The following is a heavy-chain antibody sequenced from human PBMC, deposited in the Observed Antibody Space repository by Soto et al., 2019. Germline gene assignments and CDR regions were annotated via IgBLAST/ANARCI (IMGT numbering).Heavy chain of an antibody. CDR3: TRVGGSVSGMDV. J-gene: IGHJ6*02. V-gene: IGHV3-74*01. Sequence: EVQLVESGGGLVQPGGSLRLSCAASGFTFSSYWMHWVRQAPGKGLVWVSRIDNAGSSVRYADSLKGRFTTSRDNAKNTLYLQMNSLRAEDAAVYYSTRVGGSVSGMDVWGQGTTVTVSS. CDR1: GFTFSSYW. CDR2: IDNAGSSV. D-gene: IGHD1-26*01.